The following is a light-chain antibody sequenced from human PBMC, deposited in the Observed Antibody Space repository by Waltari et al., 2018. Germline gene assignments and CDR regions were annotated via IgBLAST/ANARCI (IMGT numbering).Light chain of an antibody. V-gene: IGLV2-23*02. Sequence: QSALTQPASVSGSPGQSITISCTGTSRDIGTYDLVSWYQQYPGKAPKLMIYDVNKRPSGLSDRFSGSKSGNTASLTISGLQAEDEADYYCCSYAGRVVFGGGTKLTVL. J-gene: IGLJ2*01. CDR2: DVN. CDR3: CSYAGRVV. CDR1: SRDIGTYDL.